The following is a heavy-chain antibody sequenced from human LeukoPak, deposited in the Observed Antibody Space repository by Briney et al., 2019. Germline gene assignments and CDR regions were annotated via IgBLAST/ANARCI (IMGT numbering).Heavy chain of an antibody. V-gene: IGHV1-69*13. CDR1: GGTFSSYA. CDR3: ARDWRPLFIVVVRGVYYYYYGMDV. J-gene: IGHJ6*04. CDR2: IIPIFGTA. Sequence: SVKVSCKASGGTFSSYAISWVRQAPGQGLEWMGGIIPIFGTANYAQKFQGRVTITADESTSTAYMELSSLRSEDTAVYYCARDWRPLFIVVVRGVYYYYYGMDVGAKGTTVTVSS. D-gene: IGHD2-2*01.